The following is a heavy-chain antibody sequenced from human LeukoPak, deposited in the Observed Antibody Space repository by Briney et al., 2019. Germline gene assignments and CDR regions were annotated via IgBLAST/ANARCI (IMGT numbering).Heavy chain of an antibody. CDR1: GGSISSYY. CDR2: IYYSGST. V-gene: IGHV4-59*01. D-gene: IGHD1-26*01. CDR3: ARVPRVRRAYYFDY. J-gene: IGHJ4*02. Sequence: SETLSLTCTVSGGSISSYYWSWIRQPPGKGLEWIGYIYYSGSTNYNPSLKSRVTISVDTSKNHLSLRLSSVTAADTAVYYCARVPRVRRAYYFDYWGQGTLVTVSS.